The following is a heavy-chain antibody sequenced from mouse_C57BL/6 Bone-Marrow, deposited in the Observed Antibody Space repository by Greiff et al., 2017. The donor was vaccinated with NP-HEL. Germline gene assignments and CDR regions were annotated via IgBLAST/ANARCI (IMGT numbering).Heavy chain of an antibody. Sequence: VKLMESGAELVRPGASVTLSCKASGYTFTDYEMHWVKQTPVHGLEWIGAIDPETGGTAYNQKFKGKAILTADKSSSTAYMELRSLTSEDSAVYYCTRTTVVGFDYWGQGTTLTVSS. CDR2: IDPETGGT. CDR3: TRTTVVGFDY. D-gene: IGHD1-1*01. J-gene: IGHJ2*01. CDR1: GYTFTDYE. V-gene: IGHV1-15*01.